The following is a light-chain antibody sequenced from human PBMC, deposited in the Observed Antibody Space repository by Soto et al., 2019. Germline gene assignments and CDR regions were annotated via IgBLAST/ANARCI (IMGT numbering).Light chain of an antibody. CDR1: QSISSY. CDR3: QQSYSTPIT. V-gene: IGKV1-39*01. Sequence: DIQMTPSPSSLSASVGDRVTITCRASQSISSYLNWYQQKPGKAPQLMIYAASSLQSGVPSRFSSSGSGTDFTLTISSLQPEDFATYYCQQSYSTPITFGPGTKVDIK. J-gene: IGKJ3*01. CDR2: AAS.